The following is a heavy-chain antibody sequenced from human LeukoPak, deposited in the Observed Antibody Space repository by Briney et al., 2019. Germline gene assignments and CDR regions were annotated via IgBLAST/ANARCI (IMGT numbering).Heavy chain of an antibody. Sequence: GGSLRLSCAASGFTFSSYAMSWVRQAPGKGLEWVSGISGRGGSTHYADSVKGRFTISRDNSKNTLYLQMNSLRAEDTAVYYCAREGIAAAGIFDYWGQGTLVTVSS. D-gene: IGHD6-13*01. CDR3: AREGIAAAGIFDY. V-gene: IGHV3-23*01. CDR2: ISGRGGST. J-gene: IGHJ4*02. CDR1: GFTFSSYA.